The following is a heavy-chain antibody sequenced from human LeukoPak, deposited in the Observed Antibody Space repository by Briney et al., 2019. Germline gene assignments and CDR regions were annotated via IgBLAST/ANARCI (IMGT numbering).Heavy chain of an antibody. Sequence: PWGSLSLSCAASGFIFSSSWMSWVRQAPGKGLEWVATIKTDGSEKSHVDSVSGRFTISRDNTKDSLFLQMKSLRVDDTAVYYCVRGGTYWTVSWGQGTLVTVSP. V-gene: IGHV3-7*01. CDR1: GFIFSSSW. CDR3: VRGGTYWTVS. J-gene: IGHJ5*01. CDR2: IKTDGSEK.